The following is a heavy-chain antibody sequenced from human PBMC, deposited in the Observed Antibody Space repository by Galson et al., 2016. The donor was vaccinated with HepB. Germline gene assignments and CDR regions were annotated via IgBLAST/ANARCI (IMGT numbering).Heavy chain of an antibody. J-gene: IGHJ4*02. V-gene: IGHV3-15*01. CDR3: TTKGGISWPPY. Sequence: SLRLSCAASGFTFSKAWMGWVRQAPGKGLEWVGQIKSRTDGGTTEYGAPVNGRFTISRDDSENTVYLQMNNLKTDDTVVYYCTTKGGISWPPYWGQGTLVIVSS. CDR1: GFTFSKAW. CDR2: IKSRTDGGTT. D-gene: IGHD6-13*01.